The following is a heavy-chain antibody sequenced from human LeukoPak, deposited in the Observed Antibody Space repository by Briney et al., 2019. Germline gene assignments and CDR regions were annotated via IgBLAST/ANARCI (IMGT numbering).Heavy chain of an antibody. Sequence: PSETLSLTCTVSGGSISSSSYYWGWIRQPPGKGLEWIGSIYYSGSTYYNPSLKSRVTISVDTSKNQFSLKLSSVTAADTAVYYCARQVRRLTGYYSHAREVRFAFDYWGQGTLVTVSS. D-gene: IGHD3-9*01. CDR3: ARQVRRLTGYYSHAREVRFAFDY. J-gene: IGHJ4*02. CDR1: GGSISSSSYY. CDR2: IYYSGST. V-gene: IGHV4-39*01.